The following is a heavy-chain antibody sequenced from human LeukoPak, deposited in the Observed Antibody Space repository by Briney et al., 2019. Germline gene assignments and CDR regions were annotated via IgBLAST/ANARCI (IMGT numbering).Heavy chain of an antibody. J-gene: IGHJ3*02. V-gene: IGHV3-48*04. D-gene: IGHD3-10*01. Sequence: PGGSLRLSCAASGFTFSSYSMNWVRQAPGKGLEWVSYISSSTSTIYYADSVKGRFTISRDNAKNSVYLQMNSLRAEDTAVYYCARDGSGSHYDAFDIWGQGTMVTVSS. CDR2: ISSSTSTI. CDR1: GFTFSSYS. CDR3: ARDGSGSHYDAFDI.